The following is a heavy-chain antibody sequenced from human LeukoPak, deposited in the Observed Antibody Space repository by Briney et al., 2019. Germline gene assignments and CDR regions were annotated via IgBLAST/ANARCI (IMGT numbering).Heavy chain of an antibody. CDR1: GGSISSYY. V-gene: IGHV4-59*01. CDR3: ARSKTAQGSSSWGSLFWFDP. J-gene: IGHJ5*02. CDR2: IYYSGST. D-gene: IGHD6-6*01. Sequence: PSETLSLTCTVSGGSISSYYWSWIRQPPGKGLEWIGYIYYSGSTNYNPSLKSRVTISVDTSKSQFSLKLSSVTAADTAVYYCARSKTAQGSSSWGSLFWFDPWGQGTLVTVSS.